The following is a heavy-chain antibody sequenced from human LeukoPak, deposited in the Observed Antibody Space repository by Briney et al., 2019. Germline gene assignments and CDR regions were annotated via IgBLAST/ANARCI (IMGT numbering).Heavy chain of an antibody. CDR1: GFTFSSYG. V-gene: IGHV3-30*02. D-gene: IGHD1-1*01. Sequence: GGSLRLSCAASGFTFSSYGMHWVRQAPGKWLEWVAFIRYDGSNKYYADSVKGRFTISRDNSKNTLYLQMNSLRAEDTAVYYCAKDLIPTGTLDYWGQGTLVTVSS. CDR3: AKDLIPTGTLDY. CDR2: IRYDGSNK. J-gene: IGHJ4*02.